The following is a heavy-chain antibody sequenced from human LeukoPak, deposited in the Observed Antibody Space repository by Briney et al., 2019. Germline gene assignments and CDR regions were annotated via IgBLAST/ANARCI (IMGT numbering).Heavy chain of an antibody. D-gene: IGHD3-22*01. Sequence: SETLSLTCTVSGVSISSYYWSWIRQPPGKGLEWIGYIYYSGSTNYNPSLKSRVTISVDTSKNQFSLKLSSVTAADTAVYYCASSTYYYDSSGYYDPRPFDYWGQGTLVTVSS. V-gene: IGHV4-59*01. CDR2: IYYSGST. CDR3: ASSTYYYDSSGYYDPRPFDY. J-gene: IGHJ4*02. CDR1: GVSISSYY.